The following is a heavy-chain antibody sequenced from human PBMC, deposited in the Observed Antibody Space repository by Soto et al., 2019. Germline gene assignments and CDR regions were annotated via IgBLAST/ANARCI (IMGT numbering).Heavy chain of an antibody. CDR2: IIPIFGTA. V-gene: IGHV1-69*01. CDR1: GGTFSSYS. Sequence: QVQLVQSGAEVKKPGSSVKVSCKASGGTFSSYSINWVRQAPGQGLEWMGEIIPIFGTANYAQKFQGRVTITADESTSTAYMELSSLRSEDTAVDCCARGGGRHSGGIDYWGQGTLVTVSS. CDR3: ARGGGRHSGGIDY. D-gene: IGHD1-26*01. J-gene: IGHJ4*02.